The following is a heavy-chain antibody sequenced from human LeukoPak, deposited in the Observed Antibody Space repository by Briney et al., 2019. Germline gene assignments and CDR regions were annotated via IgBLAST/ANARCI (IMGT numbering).Heavy chain of an antibody. J-gene: IGHJ5*02. Sequence: EASETLSLTCTVSGGSISSGGYYWSWIRQHPGKGLEWIGYIYYSGSTYYNPSLKSRVTISVDTSKNQFSLKLSSVTAADTAVYYCARDRRPAVAGIEMGFDPWGQGTLVTVSP. V-gene: IGHV4-31*03. CDR2: IYYSGST. D-gene: IGHD6-19*01. CDR1: GGSISSGGYY. CDR3: ARDRRPAVAGIEMGFDP.